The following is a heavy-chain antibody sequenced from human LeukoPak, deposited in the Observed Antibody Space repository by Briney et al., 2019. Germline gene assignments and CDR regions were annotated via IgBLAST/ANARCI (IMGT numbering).Heavy chain of an antibody. V-gene: IGHV3-21*01. D-gene: IGHD6-6*01. CDR3: ARGGYSSSRPDY. CDR2: ISSSSSYI. J-gene: IGHJ4*02. Sequence: GGTLRLSCAASGFTFSSYSMNWVRQAPGKGLEWVSSISSSSSYIYYADSVKGRFTISRDNAKNSLYLQMNSLRAEDTAVYYCARGGYSSSRPDYWGQGTLVTVSS. CDR1: GFTFSSYS.